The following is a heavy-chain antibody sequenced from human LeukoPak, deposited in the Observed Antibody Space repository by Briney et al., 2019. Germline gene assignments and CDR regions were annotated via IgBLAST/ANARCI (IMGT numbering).Heavy chain of an antibody. D-gene: IGHD3-9*01. CDR2: INASNGNT. Sequence: ASVKVSCKASGYTFTSYAMNWVRQAPGQRLEWMGWINASNGNTKYSQKFQGRVTITKDTSASTAYMELSSLRSEDTAVYYCARGPYLRYFDWLCFDYWGQGTLVTVSS. CDR3: ARGPYLRYFDWLCFDY. CDR1: GYTFTSYA. J-gene: IGHJ4*02. V-gene: IGHV1-3*01.